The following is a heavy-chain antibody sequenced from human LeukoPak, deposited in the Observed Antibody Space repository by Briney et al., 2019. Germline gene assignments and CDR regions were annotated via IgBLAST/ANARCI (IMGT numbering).Heavy chain of an antibody. CDR2: IYYSGST. Sequence: SETLSLTCTVSGGSISSGDYYWSWIRQPPGKGLEWIGYIYYSGSTYYNPSLKSRVTISVDTSKNQFSLKLSSVTAADTAVYYCARDLIVVVPAAGVWHNWFDPWGQGTLVTVSS. CDR3: ARDLIVVVPAAGVWHNWFDP. V-gene: IGHV4-30-4*02. D-gene: IGHD2-2*01. CDR1: GGSISSGDYY. J-gene: IGHJ5*02.